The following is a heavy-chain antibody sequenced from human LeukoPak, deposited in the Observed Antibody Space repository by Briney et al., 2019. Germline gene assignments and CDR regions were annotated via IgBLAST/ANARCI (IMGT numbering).Heavy chain of an antibody. CDR2: ISGSGGST. D-gene: IGHD1-26*01. CDR3: AKDPSIVGADYYFDY. Sequence: GGSLRLSCTASGFTFGDYAMSWVRQAPGKGLEWVSAISGSGGSTYYADSVKGRFTISRDNSKNTLYLQMNSLRAEDTAVYYCAKDPSIVGADYYFDYWGQGTLVTVSS. CDR1: GFTFGDYA. J-gene: IGHJ4*02. V-gene: IGHV3-23*01.